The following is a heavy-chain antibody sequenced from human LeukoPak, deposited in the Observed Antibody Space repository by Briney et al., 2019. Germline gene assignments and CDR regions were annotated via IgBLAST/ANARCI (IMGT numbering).Heavy chain of an antibody. V-gene: IGHV1-69*01. CDR2: IIPIFGKE. CDR1: GGTFSSYA. CDR3: ARVPIGYCSSTSCYVYYYYMDV. J-gene: IGHJ6*03. D-gene: IGHD2-2*01. Sequence: GSSVKVSCKASGGTFSSYAISWVRQAPGQGLEWMGGIIPIFGKENYAQKFQGRFTITADESTSTAYMELISLRSEDTAVYYFARVPIGYCSSTSCYVYYYYMDVWGKGTTVTVSS.